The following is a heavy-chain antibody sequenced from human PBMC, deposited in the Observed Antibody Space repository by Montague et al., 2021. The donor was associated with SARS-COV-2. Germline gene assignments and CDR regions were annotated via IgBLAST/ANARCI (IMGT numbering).Heavy chain of an antibody. Sequence: SLRLSCAASGFTFSYYDMNWVRQASGKGPEWISYISTSAYTTSYAGSVKGRFTISRDNGKNSLYLQMNSLRVEDMAVYYCTRDYRSVVGDGLDIWGQGTKVTVSS. J-gene: IGHJ3*02. CDR1: GFTFSYYD. CDR3: TRDYRSVVGDGLDI. V-gene: IGHV3-48*03. D-gene: IGHD3-16*02. CDR2: ISTSAYTT.